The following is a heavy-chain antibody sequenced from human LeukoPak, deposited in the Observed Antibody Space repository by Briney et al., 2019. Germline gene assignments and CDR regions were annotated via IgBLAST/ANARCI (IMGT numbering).Heavy chain of an antibody. Sequence: SQTLSLTCAISGDSVSSNSTACNWIRQSPSRGLEWLGRTYYRSKWYSDYAVSVKSRITINPDTSKNQFSLQLNSVTPEDTAVYYCARGGQGDGYSADEAFDMWGQGTMVTVSS. D-gene: IGHD5-24*01. CDR2: TYYRSKWYS. J-gene: IGHJ3*02. V-gene: IGHV6-1*01. CDR1: GDSVSSNSTA. CDR3: ARGGQGDGYSADEAFDM.